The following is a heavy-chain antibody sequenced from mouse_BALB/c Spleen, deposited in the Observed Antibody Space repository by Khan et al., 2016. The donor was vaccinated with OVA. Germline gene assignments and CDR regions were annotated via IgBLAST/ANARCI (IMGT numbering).Heavy chain of an antibody. CDR2: ISTGGHYT. J-gene: IGHJ3*01. Sequence: EVQLVESGGDLAKPGGSLKLSCAVSGFTFSTYGMSWVRQTPDMRLEWVATISTGGHYTYYPDSVKGRFTISRDNAMNTLYLQMSILKSDDTAIYYCSRLAYYYNSEGFAYWGQGTLVAVSA. CDR1: GFTFSTYG. CDR3: SRLAYYYNSEGFAY. D-gene: IGHD1-1*01. V-gene: IGHV5-6*01.